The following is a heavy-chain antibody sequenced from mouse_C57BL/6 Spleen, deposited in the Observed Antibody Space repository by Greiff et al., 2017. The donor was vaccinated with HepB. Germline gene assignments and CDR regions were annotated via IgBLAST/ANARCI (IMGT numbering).Heavy chain of an antibody. CDR2: INPSSGYT. J-gene: IGHJ4*01. Sequence: VQLQQSGAELAKPGASVKLSCKASGYTFTSYWMHWVKQRPGQGLEWIGYINPSSGYTKYNQKFKDKATVTADKSSSTAYMQLSSLTYEDSAVYYCARGGYYGRAMDYWGQGTSVTVSS. CDR1: GYTFTSYW. CDR3: ARGGYYGRAMDY. D-gene: IGHD1-1*01. V-gene: IGHV1-7*01.